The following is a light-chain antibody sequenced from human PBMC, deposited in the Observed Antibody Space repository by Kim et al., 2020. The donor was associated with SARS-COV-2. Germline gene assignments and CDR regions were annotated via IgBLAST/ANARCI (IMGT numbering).Light chain of an antibody. CDR2: EVN. V-gene: IGLV2-8*01. CDR3: SSYTGTNNYV. J-gene: IGLJ1*01. CDR1: RSDVGGYNY. Sequence: GQSGPISCSGTRSDVGGYNYVSWYQPHPGNAPKVMIYEVNKRPSGVPDRFSGSKSGSTASLTVSGLQTEDEADYYCSSYTGTNNYVFGTGTKVTVL.